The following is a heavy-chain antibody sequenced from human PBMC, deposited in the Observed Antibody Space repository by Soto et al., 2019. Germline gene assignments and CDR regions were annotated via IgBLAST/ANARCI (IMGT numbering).Heavy chain of an antibody. D-gene: IGHD7-27*01. CDR2: IKQNGDEK. V-gene: IGHV3-7*01. CDR1: GFTFGSYW. Sequence: PGGSLRLSCAASGFTFGSYWMNWIRQAPGKGLEWVANIKQNGDEKYYVDSVKGRFTISRDNAKNSLYLQMTSLRAEDTAVYYCARETGTLDYWGQGTLVTVSS. J-gene: IGHJ4*02. CDR3: ARETGTLDY.